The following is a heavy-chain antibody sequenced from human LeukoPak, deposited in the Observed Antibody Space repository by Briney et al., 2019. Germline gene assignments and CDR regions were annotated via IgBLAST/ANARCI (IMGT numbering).Heavy chain of an antibody. Sequence: GGSLRLSCAASGFPLDEYGMTWVRQAPGKGLEWVSAINWNSAATGYADSVKGRFTISRDNAKNFLYLQMNSLRVEDTAFYYSGRRRGPAHAFDIWGQGTMVTVSS. CDR1: GFPLDEYG. CDR2: INWNSAAT. CDR3: GRRRGPAHAFDI. J-gene: IGHJ3*02. V-gene: IGHV3-20*04.